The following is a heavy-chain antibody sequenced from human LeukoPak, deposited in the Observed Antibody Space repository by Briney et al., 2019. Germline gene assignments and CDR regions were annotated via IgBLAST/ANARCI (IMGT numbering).Heavy chain of an antibody. D-gene: IGHD6-19*01. CDR2: ISAYNSNT. CDR3: ARDLRRDTSGWNSQAVLDY. Sequence: ASVKAPCKASGYTFTSYGISWVRQAPGQGLEWMGWISAYNSNTNYAQKKLQGRVTMTTDTSTSTAYMELRSLRSDDTAVYYCARDLRRDTSGWNSQAVLDYWGQGTLVTVSS. CDR1: GYTFTSYG. J-gene: IGHJ4*02. V-gene: IGHV1-18*01.